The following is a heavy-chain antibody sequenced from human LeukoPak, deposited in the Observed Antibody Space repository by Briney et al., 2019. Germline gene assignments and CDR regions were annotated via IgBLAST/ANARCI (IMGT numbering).Heavy chain of an antibody. V-gene: IGHV3-30*18. Sequence: GGSLRLSCAASGFTFSSYGMHWVRQAPGKGLEWVAVISYDGSNKYYADSVKGRFTISRDNSKNTLYLQMNSLRAEDTAVYYCAKDRGYSYGYLGERHDAFDIWGQGTMVTVSS. CDR3: AKDRGYSYGYLGERHDAFDI. CDR2: ISYDGSNK. CDR1: GFTFSSYG. D-gene: IGHD5-18*01. J-gene: IGHJ3*02.